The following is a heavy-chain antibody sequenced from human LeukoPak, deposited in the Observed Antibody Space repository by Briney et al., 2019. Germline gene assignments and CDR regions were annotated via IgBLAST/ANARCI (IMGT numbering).Heavy chain of an antibody. D-gene: IGHD2-2*01. V-gene: IGHV3-23*01. CDR2: ISGSGGST. CDR3: AKAGIVVVPAAKLKSYYFDY. Sequence: PGGSLRLSCAASGFTFSSYAMSWVRQAPGKGLEWVSAISGSGGSTYYADSVKGRFTISRDNSKNTLYLQMNSLRAEDTAVYYCAKAGIVVVPAAKLKSYYFDYWDQGTLVTVSS. CDR1: GFTFSSYA. J-gene: IGHJ4*02.